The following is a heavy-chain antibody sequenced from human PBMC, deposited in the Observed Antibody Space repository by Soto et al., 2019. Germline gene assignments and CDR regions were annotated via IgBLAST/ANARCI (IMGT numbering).Heavy chain of an antibody. CDR1: GDSVSSNSAA. CDR2: TYYRSKWYN. CDR3: ARGGNYCTNGVCYSIGSAGMDV. J-gene: IGHJ6*02. V-gene: IGHV6-1*01. Sequence: LSLTCAISGDSVSSNSAAWNWIRQSPSRGLEWLGRTYYRSKWYNDYAVSVKSRITINPDTSKNQFSLQLNSVTPEDTAVYYCARGGNYCTNGVCYSIGSAGMDVWGQGTTVTVSS. D-gene: IGHD2-8*01.